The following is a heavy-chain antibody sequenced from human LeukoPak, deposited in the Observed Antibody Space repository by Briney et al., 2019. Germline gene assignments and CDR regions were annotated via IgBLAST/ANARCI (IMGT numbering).Heavy chain of an antibody. CDR3: ARRGGTARPWLTEYYYMDV. Sequence: ASVKVSCKASGYTFTAYYILWLRQAPGQAPEGMGIINPSGGSSTFAQKSQGSVIMTRDTSTSTVYMELSSLTSEDTAISYCARRGGTARPWLTEYYYMDVWGKGTTVSVSS. J-gene: IGHJ6*03. CDR1: GYTFTAYY. D-gene: IGHD6-6*01. CDR2: INPSGGSS. V-gene: IGHV1-46*01.